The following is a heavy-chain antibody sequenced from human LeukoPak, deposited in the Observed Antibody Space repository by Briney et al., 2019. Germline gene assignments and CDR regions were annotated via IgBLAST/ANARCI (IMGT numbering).Heavy chain of an antibody. CDR2: INFDGSTT. CDR1: GFTFNNQW. J-gene: IGHJ5*01. Sequence: GGSLRLSCAASGFTFNNQWMHWVRQAPGKGLGWVSPINFDGSTTTYAAAVKGRFSISRDNANNTLFLYMNSLRAEDTAVYYCVRDRLSNDYAHNCFDSWGEGTLVTVSS. V-gene: IGHV3-74*01. CDR3: VRDRLSNDYAHNCFDS. D-gene: IGHD4-17*01.